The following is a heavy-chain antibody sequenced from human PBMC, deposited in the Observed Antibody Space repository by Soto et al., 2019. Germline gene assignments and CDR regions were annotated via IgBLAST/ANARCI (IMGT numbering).Heavy chain of an antibody. D-gene: IGHD3-3*01. CDR3: ARDSRYDFWSGYSHYGMDV. CDR2: IYYSGST. V-gene: IGHV4-59*01. Sequence: SETLSLTCTVSGGSISSYYWSWIRQPPGKGLEWIGYIYYSGSTNYNPSLKSRVTISVDTSKNQFSLKLSSVTAADTAVYYCARDSRYDFWSGYSHYGMDVWGQGTTVTVS. CDR1: GGSISSYY. J-gene: IGHJ6*02.